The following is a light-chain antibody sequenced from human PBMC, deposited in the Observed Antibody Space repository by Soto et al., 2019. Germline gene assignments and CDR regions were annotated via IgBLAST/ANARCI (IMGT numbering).Light chain of an antibody. V-gene: IGKV1-5*01. Sequence: DIQMTQSPSTLSASVGDRVTITCRASQSIDNWLAWFQQKPGKAPNLLIYEASNLNTGVPSRFSGSGSGTEFTRTISSLHADYVAAYFCQYYNTYVTFGAGTKVEI. J-gene: IGKJ4*01. CDR3: QYYNTYVT. CDR2: EAS. CDR1: QSIDNW.